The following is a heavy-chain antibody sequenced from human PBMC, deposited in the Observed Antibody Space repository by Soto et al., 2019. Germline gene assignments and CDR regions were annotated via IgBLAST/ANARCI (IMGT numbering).Heavy chain of an antibody. V-gene: IGHV3-30*18. CDR2: ISYDGSNK. D-gene: IGHD3-22*01. J-gene: IGHJ3*02. CDR1: GFTFSSYG. CDR3: AKDGLNPITMIVVESGAFDI. Sequence: GGSLRLSCAASGFTFSSYGMHWVRQAPGKGLEWVAVISYDGSNKYYADSVKGRFTISRDNSKNTLYPQMNSLRAEDTAVYYCAKDGLNPITMIVVESGAFDIWGQGTMVTVSS.